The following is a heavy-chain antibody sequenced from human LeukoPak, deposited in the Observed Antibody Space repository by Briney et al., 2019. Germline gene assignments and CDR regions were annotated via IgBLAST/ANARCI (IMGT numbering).Heavy chain of an antibody. CDR2: VNEDGTAK. J-gene: IGHJ5*02. Sequence: PGGSLRLSCAVSGFTCSSSWMNWVRQAPGKGLEWVATVNEDGTAKFYVDSVKGRFTIFRDNTRSSLDLQMNSLTVEDTAMYYCEAPATAWGQGTLVTVSS. CDR3: EAPATA. V-gene: IGHV3-7*01. CDR1: GFTCSSSW.